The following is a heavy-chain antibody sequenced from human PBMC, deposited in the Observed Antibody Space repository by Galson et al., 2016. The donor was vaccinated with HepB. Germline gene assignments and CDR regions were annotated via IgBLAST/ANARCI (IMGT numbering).Heavy chain of an antibody. D-gene: IGHD5/OR15-5a*01. J-gene: IGHJ4*02. CDR3: ARGHFMYFVSQYSFVY. CDR1: GFTFSSYW. CDR2: INQNGRDI. V-gene: IGHV3-7*05. Sequence: SLRLSCAASGFTFSSYWMSWVRQAPGKGLEWVANINQNGRDIFYGDSVKGRFTISRDNAKNSLFLQMNSLRVEDTAIYYCARGHFMYFVSQYSFVYWGQGALVTVSS.